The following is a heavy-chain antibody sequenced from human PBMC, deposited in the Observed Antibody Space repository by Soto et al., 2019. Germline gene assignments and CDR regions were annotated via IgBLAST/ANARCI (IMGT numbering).Heavy chain of an antibody. CDR3: ASLTTVVTQNDD. Sequence: WSLRLSCAASALTFSSYWMHWVRQAPGKGLVWVSRINSDGSSTSYADSVKGRFTISRDNAKNTLYLQMNSLRAEDTAVYYCASLTTVVTQNDDWGQGTLVTVSS. V-gene: IGHV3-74*01. D-gene: IGHD4-17*01. CDR1: ALTFSSYW. CDR2: INSDGSST. J-gene: IGHJ4*02.